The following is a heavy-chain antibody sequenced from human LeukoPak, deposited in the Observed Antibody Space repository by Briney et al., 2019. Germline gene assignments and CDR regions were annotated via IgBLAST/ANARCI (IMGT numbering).Heavy chain of an antibody. Sequence: SETLSLTCTVSGGSISSGSYYWSWIRQPAGKGLEWIGRIYTSGSTNYNPSLKSRVTISVDTSKNQFSLKLSSVTAADTAEYYCARTVTTPSRYYYYYYMDVWGKGTTVTVSS. CDR3: ARTVTTPSRYYYYYYMDV. V-gene: IGHV4-61*02. D-gene: IGHD4-11*01. J-gene: IGHJ6*03. CDR2: IYTSGST. CDR1: GGSISSGSYY.